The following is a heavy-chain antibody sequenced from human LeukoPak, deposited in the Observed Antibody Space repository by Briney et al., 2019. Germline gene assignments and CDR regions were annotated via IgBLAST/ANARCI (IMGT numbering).Heavy chain of an antibody. V-gene: IGHV3-30*03. J-gene: IGHJ4*02. CDR3: ARDSSAWSSDY. D-gene: IGHD6-19*01. CDR1: GFTFSSYG. Sequence: PGRSLRLSCAASGFTFSSYGMHWVRQAPGKGLEWVGVILKDGSNKCYGESVKCRFTISRDNSKNTLYLQMDSLRAKDTATADCARDSSAWSSDYWGQGTPVTVSS. CDR2: ILKDGSNK.